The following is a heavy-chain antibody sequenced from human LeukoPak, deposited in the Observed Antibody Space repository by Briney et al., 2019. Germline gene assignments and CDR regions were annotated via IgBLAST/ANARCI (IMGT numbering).Heavy chain of an antibody. CDR2: IYYTGNT. J-gene: IGHJ4*02. V-gene: IGHV4-59*01. D-gene: IGHD2-15*01. CDR3: ARGGGGWRHYFDS. CDR1: GGSISSYY. Sequence: SETLSLTCTVSGGSISSYYWSWIRQPPGKGLEWIGYIYYTGNTNYNPSLQSRVSVSVDKSENQFSLKLRFVTAADTAVYYCARGGGGWRHYFDSWGQGTQVAVSS.